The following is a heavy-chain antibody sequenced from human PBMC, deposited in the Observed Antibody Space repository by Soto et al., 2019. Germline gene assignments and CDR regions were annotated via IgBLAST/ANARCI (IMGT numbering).Heavy chain of an antibody. Sequence: PSETLSLTCTVSGGSISSGGYYWSWIRQHPGKGLEWIGYIYYSGSTYYNPSLKGRVTISADTSKNQFSLKLSSVTAADTAVYYCARGDYGDYWGQGTLVTVSS. J-gene: IGHJ4*02. CDR2: IYYSGST. CDR3: ARGDYGDY. D-gene: IGHD1-26*01. CDR1: GGSISSGGYY. V-gene: IGHV4-31*03.